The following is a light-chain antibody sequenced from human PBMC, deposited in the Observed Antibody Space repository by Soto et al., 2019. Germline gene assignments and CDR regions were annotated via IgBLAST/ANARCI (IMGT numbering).Light chain of an antibody. CDR3: AAWDDSLNGYV. J-gene: IGLJ1*01. V-gene: IGLV1-44*01. Sequence: QAVVTQPPSASGTPGQRVTISCSGSSSNIGSNTVNWYQQLPGTAPKLLIHANNQRPSGVPDRFSGSKSGTSASLAISWLQSEEADYYCAAWDDSLNGYVFGTRTKLTVL. CDR2: ANN. CDR1: SSNIGSNT.